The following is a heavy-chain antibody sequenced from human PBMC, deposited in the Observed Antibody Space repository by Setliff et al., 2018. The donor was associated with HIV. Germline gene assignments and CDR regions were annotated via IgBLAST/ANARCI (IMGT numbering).Heavy chain of an antibody. Sequence: GGSLRLSCTASGFTFRDYSMDWVRQAPGKGLEWVSFIGGRFDTYYADSVKGRFTISRDNAKKSLYLQMNSLRADDTAVYYCARDTMWAFDIWGQGTLVTVSS. CDR3: ARDTMWAFDI. V-gene: IGHV3-48*01. CDR2: IGGRFDT. D-gene: IGHD3-10*02. J-gene: IGHJ3*02. CDR1: GFTFRDYS.